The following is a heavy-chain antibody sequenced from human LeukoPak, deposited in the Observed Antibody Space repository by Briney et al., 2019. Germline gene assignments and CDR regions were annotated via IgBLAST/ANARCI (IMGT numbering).Heavy chain of an antibody. J-gene: IGHJ4*02. CDR2: ISAYNGNT. CDR3: ARDHPYYYDGSGSGGYFDY. Sequence: ASVKVSCKASGYTFTSYGISWVRQAPGQGLEWMGWISAYNGNTNYAQKLQGRVTMTTDTSTSTAYMELRSLRSDDTAVYYCARDHPYYYDGSGSGGYFDYWGQGTLVTVSS. D-gene: IGHD3-22*01. CDR1: GYTFTSYG. V-gene: IGHV1-18*01.